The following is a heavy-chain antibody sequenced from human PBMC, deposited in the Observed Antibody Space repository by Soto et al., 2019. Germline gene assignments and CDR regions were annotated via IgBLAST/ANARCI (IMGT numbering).Heavy chain of an antibody. Sequence: QVQLQQWGAGLLKPSETLSLTCAVYGGSFSGYYWSWIRQPPGKGLEWIGEINHSGSTNYNPSLKSRVTISVDTSKNQFSLKLSSVTAADTAVYYCATGFFFSYGLDYWGQGTLVTVSS. CDR3: ATGFFFSYGLDY. D-gene: IGHD3-3*01. CDR2: INHSGST. J-gene: IGHJ4*02. CDR1: GGSFSGYY. V-gene: IGHV4-34*01.